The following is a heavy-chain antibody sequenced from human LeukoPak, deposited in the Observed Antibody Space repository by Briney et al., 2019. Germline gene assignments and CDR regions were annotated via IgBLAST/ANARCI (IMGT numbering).Heavy chain of an antibody. CDR2: INPNSGGT. V-gene: IGHV1-2*02. CDR3: ARVLRYSSSWYFDY. Sequence: GASVKVSCKASGYTFTGYYMHWVRQAPGQGLEWMGWINPNSGGTNYAQKFQGRVTMTRDTSISTAYMELSRLRSDDTAVYYCARVLRYSSSWYFDYWGQGTLDTVSS. CDR1: GYTFTGYY. J-gene: IGHJ4*02. D-gene: IGHD6-13*01.